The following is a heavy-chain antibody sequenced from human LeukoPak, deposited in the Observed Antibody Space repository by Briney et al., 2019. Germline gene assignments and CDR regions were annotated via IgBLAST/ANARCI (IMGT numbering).Heavy chain of an antibody. Sequence: GGSLRLSCAASGFIFSDYYMNWIRQAPGKGLEWVANIKQDGSESHYVDSVKGRFTLSRDNAKNSLFLQMNSLRAEDTAVYYCARDHYFVVVPAAGAFDVWGQGTGVTVSS. D-gene: IGHD2-15*01. CDR3: ARDHYFVVVPAAGAFDV. J-gene: IGHJ3*01. V-gene: IGHV3-7*01. CDR1: GFIFSDYY. CDR2: IKQDGSES.